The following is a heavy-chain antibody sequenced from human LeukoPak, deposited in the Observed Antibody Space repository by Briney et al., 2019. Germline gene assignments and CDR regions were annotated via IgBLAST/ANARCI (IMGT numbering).Heavy chain of an antibody. CDR1: GGSISSSSYY. CDR3: ARAYSSSSVGYYMDV. Sequence: SETLSLTCTVSGGSISSSSYYWGWIRQPPGKGLEWIGSIYYSGSAYYNPSLKSRVTISVDTSKNQFSLKLSSVTAAHTAVYYCARAYSSSSVGYYMDVWGKGTTVTVSS. J-gene: IGHJ6*03. CDR2: IYYSGSA. D-gene: IGHD6-6*01. V-gene: IGHV4-39*07.